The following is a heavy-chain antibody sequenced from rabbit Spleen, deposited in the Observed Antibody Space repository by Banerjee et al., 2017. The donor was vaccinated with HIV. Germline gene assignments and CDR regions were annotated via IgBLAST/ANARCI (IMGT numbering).Heavy chain of an antibody. D-gene: IGHD4-1*01. CDR1: GFDFSSYG. Sequence: QEQLVESGGGLVQPGGSLKLSCKASGFDFSSYGVSWVRQAPGKGLEWIGYIDPVFGITYHANWVSGRFTISSHNAQNTLFLQLNSLTAADTATYFCVREVAAKFNLWGPGTLVTVS. V-gene: IGHV1S47*01. CDR2: IDPVFGIT. CDR3: VREVAAKFNL. J-gene: IGHJ4*01.